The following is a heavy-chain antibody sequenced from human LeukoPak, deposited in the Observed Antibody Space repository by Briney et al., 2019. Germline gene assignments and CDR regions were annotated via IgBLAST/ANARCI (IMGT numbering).Heavy chain of an antibody. Sequence: GGSLRLSCAASGFTFDDYAMHWVRQAPGKGLEWVSGISWNSGSIGYADSVKGRFTTSRDNVKNSLYLQMNSLRAEDTALYYCVKDYLGYWRGSYPHYWGQGTLVTVSS. CDR1: GFTFDDYA. CDR3: VKDYLGYWRGSYPHY. D-gene: IGHD1-26*01. J-gene: IGHJ4*02. CDR2: ISWNSGSI. V-gene: IGHV3-9*01.